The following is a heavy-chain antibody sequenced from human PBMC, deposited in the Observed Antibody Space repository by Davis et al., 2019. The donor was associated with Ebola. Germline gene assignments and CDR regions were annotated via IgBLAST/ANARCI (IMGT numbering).Heavy chain of an antibody. J-gene: IGHJ5*02. CDR1: GGSISSSNW. V-gene: IGHV4-4*02. D-gene: IGHD3-10*01. Sequence: SETLSLTCAVSGGSISSSNWWSWVRQPPGKGLEWIGEIYHSGSTNYNPSLKSRVTISVDKSKNQFSLKLSSVTAADTAVYYCARGYYYGSGAYNWFDPWGQGTLVTVSS. CDR2: IYHSGST. CDR3: ARGYYYGSGAYNWFDP.